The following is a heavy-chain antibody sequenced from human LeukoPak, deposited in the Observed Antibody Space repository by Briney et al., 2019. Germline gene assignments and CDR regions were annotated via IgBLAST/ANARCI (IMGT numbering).Heavy chain of an antibody. Sequence: SETLSLTCTVSGASVTSNRHYWSFIPQTPGKGLEWIGYIYDNGRTNYNPSLKTRVTMSIDTSKNQFSLNLSSVTAADTAVYYCVGATQGSYFDYWGQGTRVTVSS. CDR2: IYDNGRT. V-gene: IGHV4-61*01. J-gene: IGHJ4*02. CDR1: GASVTSNRHY. CDR3: VGATQGSYFDY.